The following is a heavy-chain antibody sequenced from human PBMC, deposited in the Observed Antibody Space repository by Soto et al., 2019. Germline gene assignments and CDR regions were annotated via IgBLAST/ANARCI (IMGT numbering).Heavy chain of an antibody. CDR3: ARGPYRSGWTLDN. CDR1: GDSVSSNSGA. V-gene: IGHV6-1*01. D-gene: IGHD6-19*01. J-gene: IGHJ4*02. CDR2: TYYRSKWYN. Sequence: PSQTLSLTCVISGDSVSSNSGAWNWIRQSPSRGLEWLGRTYYRSKWYNDYAVSVKSRITINPDTSKNQFSMQLDSVTPEDTAVYYCARGPYRSGWTLDNWGQGTLVTVSS.